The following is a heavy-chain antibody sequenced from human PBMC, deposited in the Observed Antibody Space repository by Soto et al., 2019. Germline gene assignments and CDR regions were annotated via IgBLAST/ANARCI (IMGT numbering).Heavy chain of an antibody. CDR1: GFTFSDYY. Sequence: PGGSLRLSCAASGFTFSDYYMTWIRQTPGKGLEWVSYIGSGGGTIYYADSVKGRFTNSSDNAKNSLYLQMNSLRAEDTAVYYCARRRDFLDSWGQGTLVTVSS. V-gene: IGHV3-11*01. CDR2: IGSGGGTI. J-gene: IGHJ4*02. D-gene: IGHD3-3*01. CDR3: ARRRDFLDS.